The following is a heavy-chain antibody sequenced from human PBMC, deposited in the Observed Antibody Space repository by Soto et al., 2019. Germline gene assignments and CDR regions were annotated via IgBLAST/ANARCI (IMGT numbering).Heavy chain of an antibody. D-gene: IGHD6-19*01. J-gene: IGHJ6*02. CDR2: ISAYNGNT. Sequence: ASVKVSCKASGYTFTSYGISWVRQAPGQGLEWMGWISAYNGNTNYAQKLQGRVTMTTDTSTSTAYMELRSLRSDDTAVYYCARVSYSSGPAHYYYYGMDVWGQGTTVTVSS. CDR3: ARVSYSSGPAHYYYYGMDV. CDR1: GYTFTSYG. V-gene: IGHV1-18*01.